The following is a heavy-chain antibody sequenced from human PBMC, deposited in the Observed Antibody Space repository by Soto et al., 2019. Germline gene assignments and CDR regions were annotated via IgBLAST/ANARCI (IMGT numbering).Heavy chain of an antibody. CDR1: GYSFSNYW. J-gene: IGHJ5*02. CDR2: IYPGDSET. D-gene: IGHD1-20*01. Sequence: PGESLKISCKGSGYSFSNYWIVWVRQMPGKGLEWMGIIYPGDSETKYSPSFQGQVTISADKSINTAYLQWISLKASDTAMYYCARRRADNPDDWFDPWGQGTLVTVSS. CDR3: ARRRADNPDDWFDP. V-gene: IGHV5-51*01.